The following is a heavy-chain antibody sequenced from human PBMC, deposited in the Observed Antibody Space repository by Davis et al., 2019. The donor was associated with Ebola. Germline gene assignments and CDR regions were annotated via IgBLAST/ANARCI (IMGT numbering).Heavy chain of an antibody. J-gene: IGHJ4*02. CDR2: IYYSGST. D-gene: IGHD3-3*01. V-gene: IGHV4-59*08. CDR1: GGSISSYY. Sequence: PGGSLRLSCTGSGGSISSYYWSWIRPPPGKGLEWIGYIYYSGSTNYNPSLKSRVTISVDTSKNQFSLKLSSVTAADTAVYYCARLFGVGREATLDYWGQGTLVTVSS. CDR3: ARLFGVGREATLDY.